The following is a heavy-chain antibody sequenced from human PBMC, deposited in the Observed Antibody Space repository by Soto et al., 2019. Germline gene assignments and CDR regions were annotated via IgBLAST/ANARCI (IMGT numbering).Heavy chain of an antibody. CDR1: GGSISSRTFW. Sequence: PSETLSLTCSVSGGSISSRTFWWAWIRQPPGKGLEWIGDMYYSGSSYSSPSLKSRVTLSVDTSKNQLSLKLNSVTAADTAAYYCARHPRDDYNYGGSGIFDYWGQGTLVTVSS. J-gene: IGHJ4*02. CDR2: MYYSGSS. V-gene: IGHV4-39*01. CDR3: ARHPRDDYNYGGSGIFDY. D-gene: IGHD4-4*01.